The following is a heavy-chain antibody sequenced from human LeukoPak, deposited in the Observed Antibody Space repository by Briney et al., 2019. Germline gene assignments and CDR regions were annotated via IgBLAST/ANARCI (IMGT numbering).Heavy chain of an antibody. CDR1: GFTSSSYC. CDR3: ARAPYCIGGSCRFDY. Sequence: GGSLRLSCAVSGFTSSSYCMSRVRQAPGKGLEWVANIKQDGSEKYYVDSVKGRFTISRDNAKNSRYLQMNSLRAEDTAVYYCARAPYCIGGSCRFDYWGQGTLVTVSS. D-gene: IGHD2-15*01. V-gene: IGHV3-7*03. J-gene: IGHJ4*02. CDR2: IKQDGSEK.